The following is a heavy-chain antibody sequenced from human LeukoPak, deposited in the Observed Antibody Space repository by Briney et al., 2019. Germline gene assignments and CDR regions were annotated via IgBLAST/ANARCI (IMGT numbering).Heavy chain of an antibody. CDR1: EFTFSSYS. D-gene: IGHD1-14*01. V-gene: IGHV3-48*01. CDR2: ITNSGNSK. Sequence: GGSLRLSCAASEFTFSSYSMNWVRQVPGKGLEWVSYITNSGNSKSYADSVKGRFTISRDNTKNSLYLQMNGLRAEDTAVYYCARDPDFVGTSYYFDYWGQGTLVTVSS. CDR3: ARDPDFVGTSYYFDY. J-gene: IGHJ4*02.